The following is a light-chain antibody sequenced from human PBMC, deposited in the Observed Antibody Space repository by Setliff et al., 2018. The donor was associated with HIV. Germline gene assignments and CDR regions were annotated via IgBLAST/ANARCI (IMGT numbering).Light chain of an antibody. V-gene: IGLV2-23*02. CDR1: SSDVGNYNL. CDR3: CSYVGSYSYI. Sequence: QSVLTQPASVSGSPGQSITISCTGTSSDVGNYNLVSWYQQYPGKAPKLIIFDVRRRPSGVPDRFSGSKSQNTASLTISGLQPEDEADYYCCSYVGSYSYIFGTGTKVTVL. J-gene: IGLJ1*01. CDR2: DVR.